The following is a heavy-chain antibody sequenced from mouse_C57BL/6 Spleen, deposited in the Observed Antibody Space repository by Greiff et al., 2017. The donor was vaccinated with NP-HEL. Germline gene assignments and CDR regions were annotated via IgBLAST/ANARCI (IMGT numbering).Heavy chain of an antibody. CDR1: GYTFTDYY. D-gene: IGHD2-5*01. J-gene: IGHJ3*01. CDR2: INPNNGGT. CDR3: AIYSNYGWFAY. V-gene: IGHV1-26*01. Sequence: EVQLQQSGPELVKPGASVKISCKASGYTFTDYYMNWVKQSHGKSLEWIGDINPNNGGTSYNQKFKGKATLTVDKSASTAYMGLRSLTSEDSAVYYCAIYSNYGWFAYWGQGTLVTVSA.